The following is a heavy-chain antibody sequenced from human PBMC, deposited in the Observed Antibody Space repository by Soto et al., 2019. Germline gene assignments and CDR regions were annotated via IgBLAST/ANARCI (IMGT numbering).Heavy chain of an antibody. J-gene: IGHJ5*02. V-gene: IGHV3-23*01. CDR2: ISGSGGST. CDR1: GFTFSSYA. D-gene: IGHD3-10*01. Sequence: GGSLRLSCAASGFTFSSYAMSWVRQAPGKGLEWVSAISGSGGSTYYADSVKGRFTISRDNSKNTLYLQMNSLRAEDTAVYYCAKDEEAYMVRGVIIPFDPWGQGTLVTVSS. CDR3: AKDEEAYMVRGVIIPFDP.